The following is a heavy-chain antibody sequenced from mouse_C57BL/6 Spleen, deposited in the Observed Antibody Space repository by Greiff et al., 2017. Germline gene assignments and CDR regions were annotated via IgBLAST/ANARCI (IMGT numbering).Heavy chain of an antibody. Sequence: QVQLQQPGAELVKPGASVKMSCKASGYTFTSYWITWVKQRPGQGLEWIGDIYPGSGSTNYNEKFKSKATLAVDTSSSTAYMQLSSLTSEASAVYYCARSGAQAWFAYWGQGTLVTVSA. CDR3: ARSGAQAWFAY. D-gene: IGHD3-2*02. J-gene: IGHJ3*01. V-gene: IGHV1-55*01. CDR1: GYTFTSYW. CDR2: IYPGSGST.